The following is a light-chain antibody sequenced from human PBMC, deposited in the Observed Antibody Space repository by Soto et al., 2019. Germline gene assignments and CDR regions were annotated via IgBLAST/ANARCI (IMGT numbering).Light chain of an antibody. CDR2: GVS. CDR3: GYGYCTPWT. V-gene: IGKV3-15*01. CDR1: SVN. Sequence: SVNLAWYQQKPGQAPRLLIYGVSTRATGIPARFSGSESGTAFDLSLRTLHSCYTALPYSGYGYCTPWTVGQGTKVDIK. J-gene: IGKJ1*01.